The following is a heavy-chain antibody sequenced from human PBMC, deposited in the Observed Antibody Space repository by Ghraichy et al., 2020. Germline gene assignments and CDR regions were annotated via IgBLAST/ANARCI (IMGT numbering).Heavy chain of an antibody. CDR1: GGTFSSYA. V-gene: IGHV1-69*13. D-gene: IGHD5-12*01. CDR3: ARGGGYDYYFDY. J-gene: IGHJ4*02. Sequence: SVKVSCKASGGTFSSYAITWVRQAPGQGLEWMGGIIPIFGPANYAQKFQGRVSITADESTSTAYMELSSLRSEDTAVYYCARGGGYDYYFDYWGQGTLVTVSS. CDR2: IIPIFGPA.